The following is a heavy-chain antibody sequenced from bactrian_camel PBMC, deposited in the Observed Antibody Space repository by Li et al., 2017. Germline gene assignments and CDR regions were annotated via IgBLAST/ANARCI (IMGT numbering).Heavy chain of an antibody. D-gene: IGHD1*01. CDR1: APSYERYY. CDR3: AADLRWSKWIRCTAGLADDFGY. J-gene: IGHJ6*01. V-gene: IGHV3S55*01. CDR2: IDSDGKP. Sequence: HVQLVESGGGSVQAGGPLRLSCTASAPSYERYYLQWFRQAPGNEREGVAGIDSDGKPTYENSVKGRFTISLDKAKNTLYLQMNSLKAEDSAMYYCAADLRWSKWIRCTAGLADDFGYWGQGTQFTVS.